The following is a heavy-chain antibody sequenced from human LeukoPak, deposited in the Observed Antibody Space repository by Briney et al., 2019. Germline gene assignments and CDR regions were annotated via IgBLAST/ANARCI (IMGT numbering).Heavy chain of an antibody. CDR3: ARLRPLLDQLLYFAFDS. Sequence: SETLSLTCSVSNASISSHFWTWVRQPPGKGLEWIGHIHYSGTTNYNPSLKSRVTLSLDTSKNQFSLEPTSVTAADTAIFYCARLRPLLDQLLYFAFDSWGQGTLVTVSS. CDR1: NASISSHF. V-gene: IGHV4-59*11. CDR2: IHYSGTT. D-gene: IGHD2-2*02. J-gene: IGHJ5*01.